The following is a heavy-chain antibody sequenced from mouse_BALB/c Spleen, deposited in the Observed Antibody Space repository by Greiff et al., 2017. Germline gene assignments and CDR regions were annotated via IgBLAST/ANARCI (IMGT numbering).Heavy chain of an antibody. V-gene: IGHV3-2*02. CDR3: ANIYYGYAWFAY. J-gene: IGHJ3*01. CDR2: ISYSGST. CDR1: GYSITSDYA. D-gene: IGHD2-2*01. Sequence: EVNLVESGPGLVKPSQSLSLTCTVTGYSITSDYAWNWIRQFPGNKLEWMGYISYSGSTSYNPSLKSRISITRDTSKNQFFLQLNSVTTEDTATYYCANIYYGYAWFAYWGQGTLVTVSA.